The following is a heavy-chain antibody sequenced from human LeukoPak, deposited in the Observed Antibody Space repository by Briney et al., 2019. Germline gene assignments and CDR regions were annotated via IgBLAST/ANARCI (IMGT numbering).Heavy chain of an antibody. J-gene: IGHJ6*03. V-gene: IGHV1-69*05. Sequence: ASVKVSCKASGGTFSSYAISWVRQAPGQGLEWMGGIIPILGTANYAQKFQGKVTITTDESTSKAYMELSSLRSEDTAVYYCARAGSSWYVNYYYYYMDVWGKGTTVTVSS. CDR1: GGTFSSYA. D-gene: IGHD6-13*01. CDR3: ARAGSSWYVNYYYYYMDV. CDR2: IIPILGTA.